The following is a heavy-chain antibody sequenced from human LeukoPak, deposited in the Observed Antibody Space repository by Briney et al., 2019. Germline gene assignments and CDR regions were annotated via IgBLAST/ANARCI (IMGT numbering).Heavy chain of an antibody. CDR1: GFTFIAYA. Sequence: GWSLRLSCEASGFTFIAYAMTWVRQAPGKGLEWVSSIGSDNKPHYSESVKGRFAISRDNSKSMLFLQLNSLRAEDTALYYCARDLHYYVDMDVWGQGTTVTVSS. CDR3: ARDLHYYVDMDV. J-gene: IGHJ6*02. V-gene: IGHV3-23*01. CDR2: IGSDNKP. D-gene: IGHD3-10*02.